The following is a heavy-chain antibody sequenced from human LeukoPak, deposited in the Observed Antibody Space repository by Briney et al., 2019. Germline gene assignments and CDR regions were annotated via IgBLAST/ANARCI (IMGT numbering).Heavy chain of an antibody. J-gene: IGHJ5*02. CDR2: IYYSGST. CDR3: ARDGYYGSGSPLFDP. D-gene: IGHD3-10*01. V-gene: IGHV4-39*02. CDR1: GGSISSSSYY. Sequence: SETLSLTCTVSGGSISSSSYYWGWIRQPPGKGLEWIGSIYYSGSTYYNPSLKSRVTISVDTSKNQFSLKLSSVTAADTAVYYCARDGYYGSGSPLFDPWGQGTLVTVSS.